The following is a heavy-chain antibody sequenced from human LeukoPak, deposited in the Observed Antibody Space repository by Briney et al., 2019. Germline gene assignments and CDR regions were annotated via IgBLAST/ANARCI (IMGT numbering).Heavy chain of an antibody. CDR2: IYYSGST. D-gene: IGHD5-12*01. V-gene: IGHV4-59*01. CDR1: GGSISSYY. J-gene: IGHJ6*03. Sequence: PSETLSLTCTVSGGSISSYYWSWIRQPPGKGLEWIGYIYYSGSTNYNPSLKSRVTISVDTSKNQFSLKLSSVTAADTAVYYCARINVDIVATVDLGYYYYMDVWGKGTTVTISS. CDR3: ARINVDIVATVDLGYYYYMDV.